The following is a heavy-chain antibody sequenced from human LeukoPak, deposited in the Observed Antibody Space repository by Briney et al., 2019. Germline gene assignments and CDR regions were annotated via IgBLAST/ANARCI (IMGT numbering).Heavy chain of an antibody. V-gene: IGHV1-2*02. Sequence: GASVKVSCKASGYTFTGYYMHWVRQAPGQGLEWMGWINPNSGGTNYAQKFQGRVTMTRDTSISTAYMELSSVTAADTAVYYCARSLQGDWIGYYYGMDVWGQGTTVTVSS. CDR3: ARSLQGDWIGYYYGMDV. D-gene: IGHD2-21*01. J-gene: IGHJ6*02. CDR1: GYTFTGYY. CDR2: INPNSGGT.